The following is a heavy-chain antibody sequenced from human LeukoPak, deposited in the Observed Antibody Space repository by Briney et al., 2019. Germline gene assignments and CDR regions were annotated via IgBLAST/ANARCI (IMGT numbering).Heavy chain of an antibody. V-gene: IGHV3-7*01. D-gene: IGHD3-22*01. CDR2: IKKDGSEK. Sequence: PGGSLRLSCAASGFSFSTSWMAWVRQAPGKGLEWVANIKKDGSEKIYGDSVKGRLTISRDNAKSSLFLQVNSLRPEDTAVYYCASQDSNNAFEIWGQGTKVTVSS. CDR3: ASQDSNNAFEI. CDR1: GFSFSTSW. J-gene: IGHJ3*02.